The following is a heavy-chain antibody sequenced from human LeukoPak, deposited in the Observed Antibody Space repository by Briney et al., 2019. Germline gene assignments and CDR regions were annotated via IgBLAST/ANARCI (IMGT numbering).Heavy chain of an antibody. CDR3: ARLGQDYYDSSGHGAFDI. CDR1: GYSFTSYW. V-gene: IGHV5-51*01. J-gene: IGHJ3*02. CDR2: IYPGDSDT. Sequence: GESLKISCKGSGYSFTSYWIGWVRQMPGKGLEWMGIIYPGDSDTRYSPSFQGQVTISADKSISTAYLQWSSLKASDTAMYYCARLGQDYYDSSGHGAFDIWGQGTMVTVSS. D-gene: IGHD3-22*01.